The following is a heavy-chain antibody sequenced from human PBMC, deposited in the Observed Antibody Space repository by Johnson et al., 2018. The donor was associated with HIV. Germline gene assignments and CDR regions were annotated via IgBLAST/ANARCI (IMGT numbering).Heavy chain of an antibody. CDR2: ISYDGTNT. J-gene: IGHJ3*02. CDR1: GFTFSDSY. CDR3: ASGVTARAPLLI. D-gene: IGHD6-6*01. Sequence: QVQLVESGGGWVQPGGSLSLSCAASGFTFSDSYMNWIRQAPGKGLEWETIISYDGTNTYYADSVRGRFTISRDNSRNTVSLQMIILRPKDTAMYYCASGVTARAPLLIWGQGTMVTVSS. V-gene: IGHV3-30*14.